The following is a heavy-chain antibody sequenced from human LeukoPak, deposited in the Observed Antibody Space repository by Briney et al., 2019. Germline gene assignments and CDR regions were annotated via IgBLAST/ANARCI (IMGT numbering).Heavy chain of an antibody. D-gene: IGHD2-8*01. CDR1: GGSISSGAYY. CDR2: IYHSGST. J-gene: IGHJ3*02. V-gene: IGHV4-31*03. Sequence: PSETLSLTCTVSGGSISSGAYYWSWIRQHPGKGLEWIGYIYHSGSTYYNPPLKSRVTISVDTSKNQFSLKLNSVTAADTAVYYCARLYDSFRAFDIWGQGTIITVSS. CDR3: ARLYDSFRAFDI.